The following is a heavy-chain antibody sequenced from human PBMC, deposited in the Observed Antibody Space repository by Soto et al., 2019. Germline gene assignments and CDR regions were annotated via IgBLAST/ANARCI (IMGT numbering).Heavy chain of an antibody. CDR3: ARGVMAYNWFDL. Sequence: GGSLRLSCAASGFTVSDKYMSWVRQVPGKGLEWVSVIYTAGSTYYVDSVKDRSTISRDNSKNTLHLQMNSLRVEDTAVYYCARGVMAYNWFDLWGQGILVTVSS. CDR2: IYTAGST. D-gene: IGHD3-16*01. CDR1: GFTVSDKY. V-gene: IGHV3-66*01. J-gene: IGHJ5*02.